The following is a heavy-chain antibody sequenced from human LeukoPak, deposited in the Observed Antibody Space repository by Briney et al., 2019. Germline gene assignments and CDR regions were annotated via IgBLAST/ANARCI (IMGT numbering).Heavy chain of an antibody. CDR2: LSHSGST. CDR3: ARHIQGANVCDY. V-gene: IGHV4-39*01. D-gene: IGHD2-21*01. CDR1: GGSISSSNPY. Sequence: SETLSLTCTVSGGSISSSNPYWGWIRQPPGKGLEWIGPLSHSGSTYYNPSLKSRITISVDTSKSQFSLRLSSVTAADTVLYYCARHIQGANVCDYWGQGTLVTVPS. J-gene: IGHJ4*02.